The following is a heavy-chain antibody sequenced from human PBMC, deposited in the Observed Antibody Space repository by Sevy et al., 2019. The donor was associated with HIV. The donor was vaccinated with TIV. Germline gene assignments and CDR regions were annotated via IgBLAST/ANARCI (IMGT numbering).Heavy chain of an antibody. CDR3: ARTLGYCSSTSCSGDAFDI. D-gene: IGHD2-2*01. Sequence: ASVKVSCKASGYTFTSYDINWARQATGQGLEWMGWMNPNSGNTGYAQKFQGRVTMTRNTSISTAYMELSSLRSEDTAVYYCARTLGYCSSTSCSGDAFDIWGQGTMVTVSS. CDR1: GYTFTSYD. CDR2: MNPNSGNT. V-gene: IGHV1-8*01. J-gene: IGHJ3*02.